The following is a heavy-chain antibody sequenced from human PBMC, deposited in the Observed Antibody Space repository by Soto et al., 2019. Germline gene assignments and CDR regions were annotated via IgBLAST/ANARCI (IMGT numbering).Heavy chain of an antibody. V-gene: IGHV3-30-3*01. J-gene: IGHJ4*02. D-gene: IGHD2-15*01. CDR3: ARDRFPHRMVAAPDY. CDR2: ISYDGSNK. CDR1: GFTFSSYA. Sequence: QVQLVESGGGVVQPGRSLRLSCAASGFTFSSYAMHWVRQAPGKGLEWVAVISYDGSNKYYADSVKGRFTISRDNSKNTLYLQMNSLRAEDTAVYYCARDRFPHRMVAAPDYWGQGTLVTVSS.